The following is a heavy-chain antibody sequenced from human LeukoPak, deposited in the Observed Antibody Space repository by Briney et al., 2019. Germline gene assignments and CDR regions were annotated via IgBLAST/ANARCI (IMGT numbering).Heavy chain of an antibody. V-gene: IGHV3-66*02. J-gene: IGHJ6*02. CDR2: IYSGGST. D-gene: IGHD2-2*01. CDR1: GFTVSSNY. CDR3: ARVLVPPYYYYYYGMDV. Sequence: GGSLRLSCAASGFTVSSNYMSWVRQAPGKGLEWVSVIYSGGSTYYADSVKGRFTISRDNSKNTLYLQMNSLRAEDTAVYYCARVLVPPYYYYYYGMDVWGQGTTVTVS.